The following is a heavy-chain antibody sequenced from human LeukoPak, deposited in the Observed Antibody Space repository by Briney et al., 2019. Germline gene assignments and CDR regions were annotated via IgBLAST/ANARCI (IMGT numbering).Heavy chain of an antibody. CDR3: ERGQRVRWFDP. V-gene: IGHV4-34*01. Sequence: SGTLCFTCAVLGGAFRGYYWSWIRQPPGKGLEWIGEINHRGSTNYNPSLKSRVTISVDTSKNQFSLKLSYVTAADTAVYYSERGQRVRWFDPWGQGTLVTVSS. CDR1: GGAFRGYY. J-gene: IGHJ5*02. CDR2: INHRGST.